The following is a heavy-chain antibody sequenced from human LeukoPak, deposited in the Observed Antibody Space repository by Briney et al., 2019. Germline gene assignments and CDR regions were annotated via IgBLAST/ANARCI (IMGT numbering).Heavy chain of an antibody. J-gene: IGHJ4*02. Sequence: ASVKVSCKASGYTFTGYYMHWVRQAPGQGLEWMGRINPNSGGTNYAQKFQGRVTMTRDTSISTAYMELSGLRSDDTAVYYCARDSVPHYYDSSGYYGSTDNFDYRGQGILVTVSS. D-gene: IGHD3-22*01. CDR2: INPNSGGT. V-gene: IGHV1-2*06. CDR3: ARDSVPHYYDSSGYYGSTDNFDY. CDR1: GYTFTGYY.